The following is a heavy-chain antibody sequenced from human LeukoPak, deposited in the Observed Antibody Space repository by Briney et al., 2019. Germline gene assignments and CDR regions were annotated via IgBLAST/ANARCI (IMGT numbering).Heavy chain of an antibody. Sequence: PGGSLRLSCAASGFTFSSYAMSWVRQAPGKGLEWVSAISGSGGSTYYADSVKGRFTISRDNSKNTLYLQMNSLRAEDTAVYYCAKDCPTYYYDSSGCLIDYWGQGTLVTVSS. CDR3: AKDCPTYYYDSSGCLIDY. J-gene: IGHJ4*02. D-gene: IGHD3-22*01. CDR2: ISGSGGST. CDR1: GFTFSSYA. V-gene: IGHV3-23*01.